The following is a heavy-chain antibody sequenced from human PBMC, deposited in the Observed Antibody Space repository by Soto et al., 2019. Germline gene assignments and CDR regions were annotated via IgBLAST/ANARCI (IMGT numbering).Heavy chain of an antibody. CDR2: ISGRGGRA. Sequence: EVQMLESGGGLVQAGGSLRLSCAASGFSFSSYALNWVRQAPGKGLEWVSTISGRGGRAYYADSVKGRFAISRDNSKNALYLQLDSLRAEDTAVYYCARDRVDTMVRGVIPWFDPWGQGTLVTVSS. J-gene: IGHJ5*02. V-gene: IGHV3-23*01. CDR1: GFSFSSYA. CDR3: ARDRVDTMVRGVIPWFDP. D-gene: IGHD3-10*01.